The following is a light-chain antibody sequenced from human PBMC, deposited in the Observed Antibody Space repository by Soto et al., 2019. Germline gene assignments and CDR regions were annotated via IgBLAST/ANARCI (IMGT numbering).Light chain of an antibody. J-gene: IGKJ1*01. V-gene: IGKV3-20*01. CDR2: GAS. CDR3: QEYDNWPPEGT. Sequence: EIVMTQSPATLSLSPGERATLSCRASQTLRRTYIAWYQQKPGQAPRVLIYGASKRATGIPDRFSGSGSGTDLTLTISRLEPEDFAVYYCQEYDNWPPEGTFGQGTKVDIK. CDR1: QTLRRTY.